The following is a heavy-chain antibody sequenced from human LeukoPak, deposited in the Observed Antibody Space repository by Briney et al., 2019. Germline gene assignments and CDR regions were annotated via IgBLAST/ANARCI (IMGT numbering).Heavy chain of an antibody. V-gene: IGHV4-38-2*01. CDR3: ARHKSYSTFDY. CDR1: GYSISSGYY. J-gene: IGHJ4*02. CDR2: IYHSGST. D-gene: IGHD2-21*01. Sequence: SETLSLTCAVSGYSISSGYYWGWIRQPPGKGLEWIGSIYHSGSTYYNPSLKSRVTISVDTSKNQFSLKLSSVTAADTAVYYCARHKSYSTFDYWGQGTLVTVSS.